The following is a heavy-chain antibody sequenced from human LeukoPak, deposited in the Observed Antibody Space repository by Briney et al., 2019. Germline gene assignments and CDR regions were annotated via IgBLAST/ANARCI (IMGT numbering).Heavy chain of an antibody. Sequence: GGSLRLSCGASGFIFSTYSMTWVRQAPGKGLEGVATIKEDGFETYYVASVKGRFTISRDNAKNSLFLQMNSLRAEDTAVYFCATDDLKNRGYYNIEDWGQGTLVTVSP. D-gene: IGHD3-22*01. CDR1: GFIFSTYS. CDR3: ATDDLKNRGYYNIED. J-gene: IGHJ4*02. CDR2: IKEDGFET. V-gene: IGHV3-7*04.